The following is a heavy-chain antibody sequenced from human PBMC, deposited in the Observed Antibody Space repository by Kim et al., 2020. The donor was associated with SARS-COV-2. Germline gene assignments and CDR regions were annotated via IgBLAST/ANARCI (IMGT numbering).Heavy chain of an antibody. Sequence: GGSLRLSCAASGFNFNNFGMHWVRQAPGKGLEWVALISYEGRKKYYADSLKGRFTISRDSSKKTLYLQMNSLRAEDTAVYYCAKDKSFCMMTLGGGSGGMDVWGQGTTVTVSS. CDR1: GFNFNNFG. V-gene: IGHV3-30*18. D-gene: IGHD3-16*01. CDR3: AKDKSFCMMTLGGGSGGMDV. CDR2: ISYEGRKK. J-gene: IGHJ6*02.